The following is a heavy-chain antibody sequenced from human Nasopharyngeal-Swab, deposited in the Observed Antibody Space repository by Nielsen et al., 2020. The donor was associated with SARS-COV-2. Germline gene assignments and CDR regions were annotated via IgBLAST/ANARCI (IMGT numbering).Heavy chain of an antibody. Sequence: GESLKISCAASGFTFSSYAMHWVRQAPGKGLEWVAVISYDGSNKYYADSVKGRFTISRDNSKNTLYLQMNSLRTEDTALYYCAKGRYSSTDYYMDVWGKGTTVTVSS. V-gene: IGHV3-30-3*01. CDR2: ISYDGSNK. CDR3: AKGRYSSTDYYMDV. D-gene: IGHD2-2*01. J-gene: IGHJ6*03. CDR1: GFTFSSYA.